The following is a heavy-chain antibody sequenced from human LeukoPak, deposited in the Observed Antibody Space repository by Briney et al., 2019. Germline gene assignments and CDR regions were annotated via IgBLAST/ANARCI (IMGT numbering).Heavy chain of an antibody. D-gene: IGHD4-17*01. Sequence: GGSLRLSCAASGFTFSSYSMNWVRQAPGKGLEWVSSISSSSSYIFYADSVKGRFTISRDNAKQTLYLQMNSLRVEDTAVYYCAREDLRTGHWYFDLWGRGTLVTVSS. CDR1: GFTFSSYS. J-gene: IGHJ2*01. V-gene: IGHV3-21*01. CDR2: ISSSSSYI. CDR3: AREDLRTGHWYFDL.